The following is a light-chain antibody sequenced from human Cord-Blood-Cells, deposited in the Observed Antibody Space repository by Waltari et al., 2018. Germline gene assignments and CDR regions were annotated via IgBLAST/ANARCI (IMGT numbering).Light chain of an antibody. V-gene: IGKV2-28*01. J-gene: IGKJ4*01. CDR3: MQALQTPLT. CDR1: QSLLHSNGYNY. Sequence: DIVMTQSPLSLPVTPGEPASISCRSSQSLLHSNGYNYLDWYLQKPGQSPQLLLYLGSNRVSGVPDRFSGSGSGTDFTLKISRVEADDVGVYYCMQALQTPLTFGGGTKVEIK. CDR2: LGS.